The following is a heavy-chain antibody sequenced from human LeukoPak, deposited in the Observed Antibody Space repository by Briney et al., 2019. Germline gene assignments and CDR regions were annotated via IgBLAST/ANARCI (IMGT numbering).Heavy chain of an antibody. CDR3: TTVPLGEAMVTGYYYYMDV. J-gene: IGHJ6*03. V-gene: IGHV3-49*03. D-gene: IGHD5-18*01. CDR1: GFTFGDYA. CDR2: IRSKAYGGTT. Sequence: GGSLRLSCTASGFTFGDYAMSWFRQAPGKGLEWVGFIRSKAYGGTTEYAASVKGRFTISRDDSKSIAYLQMNSLKTEDTAVYYCTTVPLGEAMVTGYYYYMDVWGKGTTVTVSS.